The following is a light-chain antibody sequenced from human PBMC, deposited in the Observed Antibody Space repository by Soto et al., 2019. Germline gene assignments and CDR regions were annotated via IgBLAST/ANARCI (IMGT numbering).Light chain of an antibody. CDR2: RAS. V-gene: IGKV1-5*03. CDR3: QQYNSLWT. Sequence: DIQMTQSPSTLSESVGDRVTFTCRASQSISSWLAWYQQKPGKAPKLLIYRASSLATGVPSRFSGSGSGTEFTLTISSLQPDDFATYYCQQYNSLWTFGQGTKVEIK. CDR1: QSISSW. J-gene: IGKJ1*01.